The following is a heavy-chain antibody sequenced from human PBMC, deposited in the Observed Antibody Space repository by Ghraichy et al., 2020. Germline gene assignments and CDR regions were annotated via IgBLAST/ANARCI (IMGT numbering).Heavy chain of an antibody. V-gene: IGHV3-23*01. J-gene: IGHJ4*02. CDR3: TGGGRGSGWYIY. Sequence: GGSLRLSCAASGFTFSTYAMSWVRQVPGKGLEWVSTISHSDDTTYYADSVKGRITISRDNSKNTLYLQMNSLRAEDMAIYYCTGGGRGSGWYIYWGQGTLVTVSS. CDR2: ISHSDDTT. CDR1: GFTFSTYA. D-gene: IGHD6-13*01.